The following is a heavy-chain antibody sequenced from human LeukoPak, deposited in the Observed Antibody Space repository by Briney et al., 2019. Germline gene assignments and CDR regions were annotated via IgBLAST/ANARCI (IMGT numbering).Heavy chain of an antibody. V-gene: IGHV3-66*02. CDR1: GFTFSNAW. CDR2: IYSGGNT. J-gene: IGHJ4*02. D-gene: IGHD1-26*01. Sequence: GGSLRLSCAASGFTFSNAWMSWVRQAPGKGLEWVSVIYSGGNTYYADSVKGRFTISRDNSKNTLYLQMNSLRVEDTAVYYCARENSGSLDYWGQGTLVTVSS. CDR3: ARENSGSLDY.